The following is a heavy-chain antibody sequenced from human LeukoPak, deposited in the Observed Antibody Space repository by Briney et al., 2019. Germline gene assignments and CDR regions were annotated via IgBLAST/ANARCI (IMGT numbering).Heavy chain of an antibody. V-gene: IGHV4-39*07. Sequence: SETLSLTCTVSGGSISSYYWGWIRQPPGKGLEWIGSIYYSGSTYYNPSLKSRVTISVDTSKNQFSLKLSSVTAADTAVYYCASMSASYGDYDYFDYWGQGTLVTVSS. D-gene: IGHD4-17*01. J-gene: IGHJ4*02. CDR2: IYYSGST. CDR1: GGSISSYY. CDR3: ASMSASYGDYDYFDY.